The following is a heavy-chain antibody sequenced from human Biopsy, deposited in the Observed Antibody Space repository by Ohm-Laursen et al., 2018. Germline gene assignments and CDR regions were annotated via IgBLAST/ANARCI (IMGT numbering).Heavy chain of an antibody. Sequence: SETLSLTCTVSGDSVTKYYWSWIRQPPGKGLEWIGHIYYSVMTNYNPSLQSRVSISVGTSRNQVSLTLTSVTAADTAVYYCARDKITYCTSTSCDYFGMDVWGQGTTVTVSS. J-gene: IGHJ6*02. V-gene: IGHV4-59*02. CDR3: ARDKITYCTSTSCDYFGMDV. D-gene: IGHD2-2*01. CDR2: IYYSVMT. CDR1: GDSVTKYY.